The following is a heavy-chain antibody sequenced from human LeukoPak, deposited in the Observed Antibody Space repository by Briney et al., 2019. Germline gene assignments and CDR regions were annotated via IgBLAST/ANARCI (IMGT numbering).Heavy chain of an antibody. V-gene: IGHV1-8*01. CDR3: ARTMSSSENWFDP. D-gene: IGHD6-6*01. Sequence: GASVKVSCKASGYTFTSYDINWVRQATGQGLEWMGWMNPNSGNTGYAQKFQGRVTMTRNTSISTAYMELSSLRSEDTAVYYCARTMSSSENWFDPWGQGTLVTVSS. CDR1: GYTFTSYD. CDR2: MNPNSGNT. J-gene: IGHJ5*02.